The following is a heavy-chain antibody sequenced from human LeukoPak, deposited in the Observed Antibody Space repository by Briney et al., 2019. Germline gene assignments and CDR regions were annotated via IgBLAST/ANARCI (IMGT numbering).Heavy chain of an antibody. Sequence: GGSLRLSCGASGFIFTRYVMNWVRQSPGKGLEWLSSISSSSYIYYADSVKGRFTISRDNAKNSLYLQMNSLRAEDTAVYYCARDQAAAAGTPIDYWGQGTLVTVSS. CDR1: GFIFTRYV. V-gene: IGHV3-21*01. D-gene: IGHD6-13*01. CDR3: ARDQAAAAGTPIDY. J-gene: IGHJ4*02. CDR2: ISSSSYI.